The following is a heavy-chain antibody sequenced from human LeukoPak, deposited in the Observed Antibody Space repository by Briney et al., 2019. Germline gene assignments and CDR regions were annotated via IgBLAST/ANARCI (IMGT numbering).Heavy chain of an antibody. D-gene: IGHD3-9*01. V-gene: IGHV3-30*18. CDR3: AKDWSTLRYLDSYFDY. Sequence: PGGSLRLSCAASGFTFSSYGMHWVRQAPGKGLEWVAVISHDVSNKDYADSVKGRFTISRGNSKNTLYLQMNSLRAEDTAVYYCAKDWSTLRYLDSYFDYWGQGTLVTVSS. J-gene: IGHJ4*02. CDR1: GFTFSSYG. CDR2: ISHDVSNK.